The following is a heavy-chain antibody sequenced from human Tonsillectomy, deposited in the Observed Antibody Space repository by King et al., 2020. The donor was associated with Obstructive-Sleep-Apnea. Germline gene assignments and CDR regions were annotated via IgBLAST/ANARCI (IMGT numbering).Heavy chain of an antibody. D-gene: IGHD3-22*01. CDR1: GFTFSSYS. V-gene: IGHV3-21*01. CDR3: ARDPNYYDSSGTSWFDP. CDR2: ISSSSSYI. Sequence: VQLVQSGGGLVKPGGSLRLSCAASGFTFSSYSMNWVRQAPGKGLEWVSSISSSSSYIYYADSVKGRFTISRDNAKNSLYLQMNSLRAEDTAVYYCARDPNYYDSSGTSWFDPWGQGTRVTVSS. J-gene: IGHJ5*02.